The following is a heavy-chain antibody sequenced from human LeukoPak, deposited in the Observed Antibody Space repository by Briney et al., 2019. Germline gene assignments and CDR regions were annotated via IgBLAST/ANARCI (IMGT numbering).Heavy chain of an antibody. V-gene: IGHV3-66*01. CDR1: GFIVSSNY. J-gene: IGHJ6*02. Sequence: GGSLRLSCAASGFIVSSNYMSWVGQAPGKGLEWVSVIYSGGSTYYADSVKGRFTISRDTFKNTLYLQMNSLRAEDTAVYYCATVGTIFGVLTYGMDVWGQGTTVTVSS. D-gene: IGHD3-3*01. CDR3: ATVGTIFGVLTYGMDV. CDR2: IYSGGST.